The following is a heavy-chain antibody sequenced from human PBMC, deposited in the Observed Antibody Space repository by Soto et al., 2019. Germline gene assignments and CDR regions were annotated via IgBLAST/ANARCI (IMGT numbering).Heavy chain of an antibody. D-gene: IGHD6-19*01. Sequence: EVQQLESGGGLVQPGGSLRLSCAASGLTFSSYGMSWVRQAQGKGLEWVSAISGSGGSTYNADSVKGRFTISRDNSKNTLYLQMNSLRAEDTAVYYCAKNEGYSSGWYLDWGQGTLVTVSS. CDR3: AKNEGYSSGWYLD. CDR2: ISGSGGST. J-gene: IGHJ4*02. CDR1: GLTFSSYG. V-gene: IGHV3-23*01.